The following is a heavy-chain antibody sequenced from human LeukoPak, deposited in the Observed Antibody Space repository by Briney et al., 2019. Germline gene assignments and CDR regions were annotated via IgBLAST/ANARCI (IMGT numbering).Heavy chain of an antibody. J-gene: IGHJ4*02. Sequence: GGSLRLSCAASGFTFSSYAMSWVRQAPGKGLEWVSAISGSGGSAYYADSVKGRFTISRDNSENTLYLQMNSLRAEDTAVYYCAKDRSYGSGSYHYWGQGTLVTVSS. CDR3: AKDRSYGSGSYHY. V-gene: IGHV3-23*01. CDR1: GFTFSSYA. D-gene: IGHD3-10*01. CDR2: ISGSGGSA.